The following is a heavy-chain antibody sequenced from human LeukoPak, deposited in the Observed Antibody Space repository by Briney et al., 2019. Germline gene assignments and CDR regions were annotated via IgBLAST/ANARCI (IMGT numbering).Heavy chain of an antibody. CDR1: GGSISSSSYY. CDR3: ARIYCGGDCRGYYYHYYMDV. CDR2: IYYSGST. V-gene: IGHV4-39*01. Sequence: SETLSLTCTVSGGSISSSSYYWGWIRQPPGKGLEWIGSIYYSGSTYYNPPLKSRVTISVDTSKNQFSLKLSSVTAADTAVYYCARIYCGGDCRGYYYHYYMDVWSKGTTVTISS. D-gene: IGHD2-21*02. J-gene: IGHJ6*03.